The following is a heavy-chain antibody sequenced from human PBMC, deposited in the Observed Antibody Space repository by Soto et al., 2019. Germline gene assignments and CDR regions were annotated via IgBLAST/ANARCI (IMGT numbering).Heavy chain of an antibody. V-gene: IGHV3-23*01. CDR2: ISGSGGST. CDR3: AKAGSKSRYYYYGMDV. CDR1: RFTFSSYA. J-gene: IGHJ6*02. D-gene: IGHD3-16*01. Sequence: GSLRLSCAASRFTFSSYAMRWVRQAPGKGLEWVSTISGSGGSTYYADSVKGRFTISRDNSKNTLYLQMNTLRAEDTAVYYCAKAGSKSRYYYYGMDVWGQGTTVTVSS.